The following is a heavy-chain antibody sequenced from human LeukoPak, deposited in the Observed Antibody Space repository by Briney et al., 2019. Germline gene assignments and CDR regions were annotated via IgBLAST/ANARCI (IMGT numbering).Heavy chain of an antibody. V-gene: IGHV4-4*02. CDR3: ARISIAVVPAYFDY. D-gene: IGHD2-2*01. CDR2: THHSGTT. J-gene: IGHJ4*02. Sequence: SETLSLTCAVSGASISSSNWWSWVRQAPGKGLEGMGETHHSGTTNYSPSLKSRVTISVDKSKNQFSLKLSSVTAADTAVYYCARISIAVVPAYFDYWGQGTLVTVSS. CDR1: GASISSSNW.